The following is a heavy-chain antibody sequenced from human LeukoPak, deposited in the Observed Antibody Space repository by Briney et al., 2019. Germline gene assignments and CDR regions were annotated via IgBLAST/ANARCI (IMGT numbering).Heavy chain of an antibody. V-gene: IGHV4-38-2*02. CDR1: GYSISSGYY. D-gene: IGHD4-17*01. J-gene: IGHJ4*02. CDR3: ARAALVYGDYGQYYFDY. CDR2: IYHSGST. Sequence: SETLSLTCTVSGYSISSGYYWGWIRQPPGKGLEWIGSIYHSGSTYYNPSLKSRVTISVDTSKNQFSLKLSSMTAADTAVYYCARAALVYGDYGQYYFDYWGQGTLVTVSS.